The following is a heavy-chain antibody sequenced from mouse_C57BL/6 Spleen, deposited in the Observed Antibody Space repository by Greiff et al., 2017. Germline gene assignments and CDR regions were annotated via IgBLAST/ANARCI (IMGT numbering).Heavy chain of an antibody. CDR1: GYAFTNYL. Sequence: QVTLKESGAELVRPGTSVKVSCKASGYAFTNYLIEWVKQRPGQGLEWIGVINPGSGGTNYNEKFKGKATLTADKSSSTAYMQLSSLTSEDAAVYFCARELRAGAYWGQGALVTVSA. V-gene: IGHV1-54*01. CDR3: ARELRAGAY. CDR2: INPGSGGT. D-gene: IGHD3-2*02. J-gene: IGHJ3*01.